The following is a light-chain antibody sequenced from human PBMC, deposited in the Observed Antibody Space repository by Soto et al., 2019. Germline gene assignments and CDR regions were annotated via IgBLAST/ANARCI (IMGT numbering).Light chain of an antibody. Sequence: DTQMTQSPSTLSASVGDRVTITCQASQSSSNWLAWYQQKPGKAPKLLIYKASSLQGGVPSRFSGSGSGTEFTLTISSLQPDDFGTYFCQQYYTFPLTLGGGTKVDI. V-gene: IGKV1-5*03. CDR2: KAS. J-gene: IGKJ4*01. CDR1: QSSSNW. CDR3: QQYYTFPLT.